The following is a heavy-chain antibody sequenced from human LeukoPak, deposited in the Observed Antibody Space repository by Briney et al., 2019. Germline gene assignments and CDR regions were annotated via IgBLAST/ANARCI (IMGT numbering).Heavy chain of an antibody. D-gene: IGHD1-26*01. CDR2: TRNKANSYTT. CDR1: GFILSDHY. J-gene: IGHJ4*02. Sequence: GGSLRLSCAASGFILSDHYIDWVRQAPGKGLEWVGRTRNKANSYTTEYAASVKGRFTISRDDPRNLLYLQMNSLKSEDTAVYYCAKDLRIVGATFFDYWGQGTLVTVSS. CDR3: AKDLRIVGATFFDY. V-gene: IGHV3-72*01.